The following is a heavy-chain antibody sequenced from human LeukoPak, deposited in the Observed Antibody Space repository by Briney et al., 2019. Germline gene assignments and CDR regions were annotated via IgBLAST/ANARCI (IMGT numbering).Heavy chain of an antibody. CDR1: GYTFTSYD. D-gene: IGHD2-2*01. CDR3: ARRTPTLGYCSSTSCRRRSFAFDI. J-gene: IGHJ3*02. Sequence: ASVKVSCKASGYTFTSYDINWVRQATGQGLEWMGWMNPNSGNTGYAQKFQGRVAITRNTSISTAYMELSSLRSEDTAVYYCARRTPTLGYCSSTSCRRRSFAFDIWGQGTMDTVSS. V-gene: IGHV1-8*03. CDR2: MNPNSGNT.